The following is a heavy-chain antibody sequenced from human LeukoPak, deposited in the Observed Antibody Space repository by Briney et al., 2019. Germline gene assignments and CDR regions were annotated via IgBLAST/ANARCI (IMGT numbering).Heavy chain of an antibody. J-gene: IGHJ5*02. CDR1: GGSFSSSSYY. CDR2: INYRGSN. V-gene: IGHV4-39*07. D-gene: IGHD2-15*01. CDR3: ARDPSFRYCSGGGCQGWFDP. Sequence: SETLSLTCTVSGGSFSSSSYYWGWIRQPPGKGLEWVGSINYRGSNYHNSSLKSRVTMSVDTSKNQFSLKLSSVTAADTAVYYCARDPSFRYCSGGGCQGWFDPWGQGTLVTVSS.